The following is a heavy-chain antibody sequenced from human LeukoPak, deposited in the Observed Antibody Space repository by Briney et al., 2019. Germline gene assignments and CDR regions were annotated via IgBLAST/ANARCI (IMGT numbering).Heavy chain of an antibody. D-gene: IGHD5-18*01. J-gene: IGHJ6*03. Sequence: PSETLSLTCTVSGGSISSSSYYWGWIRQPPGKGLEWIGRIYYSGSTYYNPSLKSRVTILVDTSKNQFSLKLSSVNAAHTAVYYCATVSGYSYGYIGGGYYYMDVWGKGTTVTVSS. CDR1: GGSISSSSYY. CDR3: ATVSGYSYGYIGGGYYYMDV. V-gene: IGHV4-39*07. CDR2: IYYSGST.